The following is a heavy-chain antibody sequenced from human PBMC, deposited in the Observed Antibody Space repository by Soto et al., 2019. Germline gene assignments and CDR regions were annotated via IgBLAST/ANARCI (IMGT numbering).Heavy chain of an antibody. CDR1: GFTFSSYA. Sequence: QTGGSLRLSCAASGFTFSSYAMSWVRQAPGKGLEWVSAISGSGGSTYYADSVKGRFTISRDNSKNTLYLQMNSLRAEDTAVYYCAKEQQPSPPGPHNWFDPWGQGTLVTVSS. D-gene: IGHD6-13*01. J-gene: IGHJ5*02. CDR3: AKEQQPSPPGPHNWFDP. V-gene: IGHV3-23*01. CDR2: ISGSGGST.